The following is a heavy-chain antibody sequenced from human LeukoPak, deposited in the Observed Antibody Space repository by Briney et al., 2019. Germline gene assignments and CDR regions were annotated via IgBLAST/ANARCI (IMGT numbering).Heavy chain of an antibody. CDR2: INHSGST. Sequence: SETLSLTCSVYGGSFSGYYWSWIRQPPGKGLEWIGEINHSGSTNYNPSLKSRVTIYVDTSKTQFSLKLSSVTAADAAVYYCTRAEGYSYGPYWYFDLWGRGTLVTVSS. J-gene: IGHJ2*01. D-gene: IGHD5-18*01. V-gene: IGHV4-34*01. CDR3: TRAEGYSYGPYWYFDL. CDR1: GGSFSGYY.